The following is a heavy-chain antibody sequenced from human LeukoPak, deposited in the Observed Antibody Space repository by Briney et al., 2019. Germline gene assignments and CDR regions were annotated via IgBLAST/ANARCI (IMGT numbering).Heavy chain of an antibody. J-gene: IGHJ4*02. V-gene: IGHV1-69*05. D-gene: IGHD3-10*01. CDR1: GGTFSSYA. CDR2: IIPIFGTA. CDR3: ARRGFPAGNDY. Sequence: ASVKVSCKASGGTFSSYAISWVRQAPGQGLEWMGGIIPIFGTANYAQKFQGRVTITTDESTSTAYVELSSLRSEDTAVYYCARRGFPAGNDYWGQGTLVTVSS.